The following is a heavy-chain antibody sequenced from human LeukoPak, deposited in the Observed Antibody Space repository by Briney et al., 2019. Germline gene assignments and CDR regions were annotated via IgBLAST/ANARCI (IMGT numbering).Heavy chain of an antibody. Sequence: ASVKVSCKASGYTFTSYDINWVRQSTGQGLEWMGWMNPNSGNTGCAQKFQGSITMTRNTSISTAYMELSRLRSEDTAVYYCARCIAAAGIYYYYGMDVWGQGTTVTVSS. D-gene: IGHD6-13*01. CDR1: GYTFTSYD. CDR3: ARCIAAAGIYYYYGMDV. J-gene: IGHJ6*01. CDR2: MNPNSGNT. V-gene: IGHV1-8*01.